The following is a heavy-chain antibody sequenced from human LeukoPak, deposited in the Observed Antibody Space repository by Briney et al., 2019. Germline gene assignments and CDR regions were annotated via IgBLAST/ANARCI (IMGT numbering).Heavy chain of an antibody. J-gene: IGHJ3*02. CDR3: ARKYGDYVDDAFDI. Sequence: GGSLRLSCAASGFTFSSYGMHWVRQAPGKGLEWVAVISYDGSNKYYADSVKGRFTISRDNSKNTLYLQMNSLRAEGTAVYYCARKYGDYVDDAFDIWGQGTMVTVSS. D-gene: IGHD4-17*01. V-gene: IGHV3-30*03. CDR2: ISYDGSNK. CDR1: GFTFSSYG.